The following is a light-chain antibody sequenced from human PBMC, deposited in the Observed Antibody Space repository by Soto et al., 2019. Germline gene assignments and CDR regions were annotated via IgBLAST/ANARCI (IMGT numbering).Light chain of an antibody. CDR3: QQRDSTPIT. Sequence: DIQMTQSPSSLSASVGDRVTITCRASQSISNYLNWYQQKPGKAPKVLIYAASNLQSGVPSRFSGSGSGTDFTLTISSLQPEDFATYYCQQRDSTPITFGQGTRLEIE. J-gene: IGKJ5*01. V-gene: IGKV1-39*01. CDR1: QSISNY. CDR2: AAS.